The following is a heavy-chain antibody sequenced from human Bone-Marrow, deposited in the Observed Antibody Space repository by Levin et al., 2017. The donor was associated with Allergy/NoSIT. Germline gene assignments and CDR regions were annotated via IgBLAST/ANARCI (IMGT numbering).Heavy chain of an antibody. Sequence: SCAASGFTFSSYGMHWVRQAPGKGLEWVAVISYDGSNKYYADSVKGRFTISRDNSKNTLYLQMNSLRAEDTAVYYCASDIVVVPAAMQQVAFDIWGQGTMVTVSS. CDR2: ISYDGSNK. CDR3: ASDIVVVPAAMQQVAFDI. D-gene: IGHD2-2*01. J-gene: IGHJ3*02. CDR1: GFTFSSYG. V-gene: IGHV3-30*03.